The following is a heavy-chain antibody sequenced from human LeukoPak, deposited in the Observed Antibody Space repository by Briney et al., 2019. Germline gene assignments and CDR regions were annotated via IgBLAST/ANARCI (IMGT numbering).Heavy chain of an antibody. J-gene: IGHJ1*01. CDR3: ARGDGYNDAEYLQH. CDR1: GFTFSSYG. D-gene: IGHD5-24*01. CDR2: IWYDGSNK. Sequence: GGSLRLSCAASGFTFSSYGMHWVRQAPGKGLEWVAVIWYDGSNKYYGDSVKGRFTVSRDNSKKTLYLQMNSLRVEDTAVYYCARGDGYNDAEYLQHWGQGTLVTVS. V-gene: IGHV3-33*01.